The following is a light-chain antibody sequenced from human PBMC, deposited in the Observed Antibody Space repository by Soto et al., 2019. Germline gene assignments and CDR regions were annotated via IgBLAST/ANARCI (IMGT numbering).Light chain of an antibody. Sequence: EIVLTQSPGTLSLSPRERATLSCRASHSVSSSYLAWYQQKPGQAPRLLIYGASSRATGIPDRFSGSGSGTAFTITISRLEPEDFAVYYCEQYGSSPPYTFGQGTKLEIK. CDR2: GAS. J-gene: IGKJ2*01. CDR1: HSVSSSY. V-gene: IGKV3-20*01. CDR3: EQYGSSPPYT.